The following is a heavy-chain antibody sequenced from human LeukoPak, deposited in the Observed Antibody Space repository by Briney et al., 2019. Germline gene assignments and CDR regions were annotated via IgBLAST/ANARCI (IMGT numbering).Heavy chain of an antibody. Sequence: KPSETLSLTCTVSVGSISSYSWSWIRQPPGKGLEWIGYDHYSGSTNYNPSLKSRVTISVDTSKNQFSLKLSSVTAADTAVYYCARHLAARLGGARFSDYWGQGTLVTVSS. CDR3: ARHLAARLGGARFSDY. J-gene: IGHJ4*02. D-gene: IGHD2-21*01. V-gene: IGHV4-59*08. CDR2: DHYSGST. CDR1: VGSISSYS.